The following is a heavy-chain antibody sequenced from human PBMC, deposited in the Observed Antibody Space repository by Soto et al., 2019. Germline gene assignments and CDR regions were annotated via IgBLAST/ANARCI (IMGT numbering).Heavy chain of an antibody. Sequence: LRLSCAASGFTFSSYAMHWVRQAPGKGLEWVAVISYDGSNKYYADSVKGRFTISRDNSKNTLYLQMNSLRAEDTAVYYCARGGETGTTPRIDYWGQGTLVTVSS. CDR3: ARGGETGTTPRIDY. CDR1: GFTFSSYA. J-gene: IGHJ4*02. CDR2: ISYDGSNK. V-gene: IGHV3-30-3*01. D-gene: IGHD1-1*01.